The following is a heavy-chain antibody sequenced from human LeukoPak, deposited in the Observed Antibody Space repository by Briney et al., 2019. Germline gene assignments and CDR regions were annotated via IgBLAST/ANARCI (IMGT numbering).Heavy chain of an antibody. Sequence: GGSLRLSCAGSGFPFSNYGIHWVRQAPGKGLEWVGFIRSKAYGGATQYAASVKGRFTSSRDDSKSIAYLQMNSLKTEDTAVYYCTRDATGENWYFDLWGRGTLVTVSS. CDR3: TRDATGENWYFDL. J-gene: IGHJ2*01. V-gene: IGHV3-49*04. CDR1: GFPFSNYG. D-gene: IGHD7-27*01. CDR2: IRSKAYGGAT.